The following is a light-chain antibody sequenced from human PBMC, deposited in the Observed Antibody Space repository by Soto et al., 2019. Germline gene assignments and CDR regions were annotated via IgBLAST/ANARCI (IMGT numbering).Light chain of an antibody. J-gene: IGKJ5*01. CDR2: GAS. CDR1: QSVSSSY. Sequence: ESVLTQSPGTLSLSPGERATLSCRASQSVSSSYLAWYQQKPGQAPRLLIYGASSRATGIPDRFSGSGSGTDFTLTISRLEPEDFAVYYCQQYGRSPLVTFGQGKRLEIK. V-gene: IGKV3-20*01. CDR3: QQYGRSPLVT.